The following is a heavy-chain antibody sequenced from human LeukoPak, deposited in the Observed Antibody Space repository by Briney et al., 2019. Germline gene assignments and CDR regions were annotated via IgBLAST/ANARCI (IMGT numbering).Heavy chain of an antibody. D-gene: IGHD1-26*01. J-gene: IGHJ4*02. V-gene: IGHV3-30*18. CDR2: ISYDGSNK. CDR1: GFTFSSYG. Sequence: GGSLRLSCAASGFTFSSYGMHWVRQAPGKGLEWVAVISYDGSNKYYADSVKGRFTISRDNSKNTLYLQMNSLRAEDTAVYYCAKVGIVGATLPFDYWGQGALVTVSS. CDR3: AKVGIVGATLPFDY.